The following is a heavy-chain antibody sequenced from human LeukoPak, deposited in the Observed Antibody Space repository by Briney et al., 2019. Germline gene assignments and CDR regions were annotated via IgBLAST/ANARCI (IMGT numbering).Heavy chain of an antibody. V-gene: IGHV1-24*01. CDR2: FDPEDGET. D-gene: IGHD2-15*01. CDR1: GYTLTELS. J-gene: IGHJ4*02. Sequence: ASVKVSCKVSGYTLTELSMHWVRQAPGKGLESMGGFDPEDGETIYAQKFQGRVTMTEDTSTDTAYMELSSLRSEDTAVYYCATYPRSGGNCYWCYYFDYWGQGTLVTVSS. CDR3: ATYPRSGGNCYWCYYFDY.